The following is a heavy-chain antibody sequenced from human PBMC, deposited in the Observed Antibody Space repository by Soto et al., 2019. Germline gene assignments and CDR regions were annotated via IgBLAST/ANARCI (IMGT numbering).Heavy chain of an antibody. CDR2: IYYSGST. J-gene: IGHJ4*02. V-gene: IGHV4-59*01. CDR3: ARASSVAAAQR. Sequence: QVQLQESGPGLGKPSETLSLNCTVSGGSISRYYWSWIRQPPGKGLEWTGYIYYSGSTNYNPSLKSRVTISVDTSKNQFSLKLSSVTAADTAVYYCARASSVAAAQRWGQGTLVTVS. CDR1: GGSISRYY. D-gene: IGHD6-13*01.